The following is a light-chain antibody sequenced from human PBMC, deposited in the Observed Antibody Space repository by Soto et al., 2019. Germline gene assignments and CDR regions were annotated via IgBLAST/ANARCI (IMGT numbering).Light chain of an antibody. Sequence: EIVMTQSPATLSVSPGERATLSCRASQNITSNLAWYQQKPGQAPKLLIYSASTRATGIPARFSGSGSGTEFTLTITSLQPEDFATYFCQQYNSYSTFGHGTKVDIK. CDR1: QNITSN. CDR2: SAS. CDR3: QQYNSYST. V-gene: IGKV3-15*01. J-gene: IGKJ1*01.